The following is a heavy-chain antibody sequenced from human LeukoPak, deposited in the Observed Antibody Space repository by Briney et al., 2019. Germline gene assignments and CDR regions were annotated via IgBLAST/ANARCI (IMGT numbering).Heavy chain of an antibody. CDR2: ISSSGSTI. J-gene: IGHJ4*02. D-gene: IGHD5-12*01. V-gene: IGHV3-11*01. CDR3: ARDWEWLRLLTTPYYFDY. CDR1: GFTFNDYY. Sequence: GGSLRLSCAASGFTFNDYYMSWIRQAPGKGLEWVSYISSSGSTIYYADSVKGRFTISRDNAKNSLYLQMNSLRAEDTAVYYCARDWEWLRLLTTPYYFDYWGQGTLVTVSS.